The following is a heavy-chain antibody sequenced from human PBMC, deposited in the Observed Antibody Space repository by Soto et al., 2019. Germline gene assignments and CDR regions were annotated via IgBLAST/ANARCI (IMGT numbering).Heavy chain of an antibody. CDR1: GFTFSSYG. CDR2: ISYDGSNK. V-gene: IGHV3-30*18. Sequence: QVQLVESGGGVVQPGRSLRLSCAASGFTFSSYGMHWVRQAPGKGLEWAAGISYDGSNKYYADSVKSRFTISRDNSKNTLYLQMNSLRAEDTAVYYCAKSSIAAAEASDYWGQGTLVTVSS. CDR3: AKSSIAAAEASDY. J-gene: IGHJ4*02. D-gene: IGHD6-13*01.